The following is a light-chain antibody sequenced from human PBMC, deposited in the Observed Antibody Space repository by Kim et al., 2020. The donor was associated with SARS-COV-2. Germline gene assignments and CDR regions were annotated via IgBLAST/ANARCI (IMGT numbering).Light chain of an antibody. Sequence: DIQMTQSPSSLSASVGDRITITCRASEGVMNYLAWFQQKPGKAPKSLIYAASTLQSGVSSNFSGSGSGTDFTLTINSLQPEDFSTYYCQQYKVYPWTFGQGTKVDIK. CDR3: QQYKVYPWT. CDR1: EGVMNY. V-gene: IGKV1-16*02. CDR2: AAS. J-gene: IGKJ1*01.